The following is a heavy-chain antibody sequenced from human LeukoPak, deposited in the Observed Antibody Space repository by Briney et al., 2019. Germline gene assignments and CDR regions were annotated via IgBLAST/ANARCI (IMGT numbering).Heavy chain of an antibody. Sequence: PSETLSLTCTVSNYSIGTDYYWGWIRQPPGKGLEWIGTVYHSGSTYYNPSLKSRVTISVDTSKNQFSLKLSSVTAADTAVYYCVKSNSRYQPWTLDIWGRGTMVTVSS. D-gene: IGHD2-2*01. CDR2: VYHSGST. CDR3: VKSNSRYQPWTLDI. J-gene: IGHJ3*02. V-gene: IGHV4-38-2*02. CDR1: NYSIGTDYY.